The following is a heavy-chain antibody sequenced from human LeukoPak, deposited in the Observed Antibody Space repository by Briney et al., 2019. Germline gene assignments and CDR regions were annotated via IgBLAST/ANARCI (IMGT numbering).Heavy chain of an antibody. CDR2: IYYTGST. CDR1: GGSISSLY. D-gene: IGHD6-6*01. Sequence: SETLSLTCSVSGGSISSLYWSWIRQPPGKGLEWIGYIYYTGSTNYNPSLKSRVTMFVDMSKNQFSLRLSSVTAAGTAVYYCARHRAYSSSSPFDYWGQGTLVTVSS. CDR3: ARHRAYSSSSPFDY. V-gene: IGHV4-59*08. J-gene: IGHJ4*02.